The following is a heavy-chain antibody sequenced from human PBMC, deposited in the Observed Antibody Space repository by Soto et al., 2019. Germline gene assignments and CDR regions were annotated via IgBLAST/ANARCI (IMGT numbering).Heavy chain of an antibody. J-gene: IGHJ5*02. CDR1: GGSVNNDKW. CDR3: AGQWSAGYGAFEP. D-gene: IGHD3-9*01. CDR2: IHSSGIT. V-gene: IGHV4-4*02. Sequence: QVQLQESGPGLVKPSGTLSLTCAVSGGSVNNDKWWSWVRQPPGKGLEWIGEIHSSGITNYNPSLKSRASIFVDKFKNQFSVKLTSVTAADTAVYFCAGQWSAGYGAFEPGGQGTLVTVSS.